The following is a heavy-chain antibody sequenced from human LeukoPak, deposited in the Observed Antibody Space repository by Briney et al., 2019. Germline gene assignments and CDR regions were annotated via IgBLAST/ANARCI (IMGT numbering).Heavy chain of an antibody. CDR3: ARVGQGCFDL. V-gene: IGHV4-59*01. CDR2: IDYSGST. J-gene: IGHJ2*01. CDR1: GFSISTYY. Sequence: SETLSLTCTVSGFSISTYYWSWIRQPPGKGLEWLGYIDYSGSTNYNPSLKSRVTIPVDPSKNHFSLRLSSVTAADTATYYCARVGQGCFDLWGRGTLVTVSS.